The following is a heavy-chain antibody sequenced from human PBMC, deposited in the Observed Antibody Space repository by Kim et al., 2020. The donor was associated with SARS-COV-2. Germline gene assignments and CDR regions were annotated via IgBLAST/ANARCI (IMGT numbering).Heavy chain of an antibody. D-gene: IGHD1-26*01. Sequence: GGSLRLSCAASGFPFSDYTMHWVRQAPGKGLMWVSRIISSGTTTTYADSVRGRFTISRDNAKYTLHLQMNSLGTEDTAVYYCVRAAQWGLDSWGQGILVT. CDR2: IISSGTTT. CDR1: GFPFSDYT. J-gene: IGHJ5*01. V-gene: IGHV3-74*01. CDR3: VRAAQWGLDS.